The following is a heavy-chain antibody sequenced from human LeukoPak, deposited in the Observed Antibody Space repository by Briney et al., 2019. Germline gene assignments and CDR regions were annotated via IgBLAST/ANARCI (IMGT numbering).Heavy chain of an antibody. D-gene: IGHD2-15*01. Sequence: GGSLRLSCSASGFIFNNNDMSWVRQAPGKGLEWVSGISGSGGRTTYADSVKGRFIISRDNSKNTLYLQMNTLRAEDTALYYCVSVVVVMGDDAFDIWGRGTMDTVSS. J-gene: IGHJ3*02. CDR3: VSVVVVMGDDAFDI. CDR2: ISGSGGRT. CDR1: GFIFNNND. V-gene: IGHV3-23*01.